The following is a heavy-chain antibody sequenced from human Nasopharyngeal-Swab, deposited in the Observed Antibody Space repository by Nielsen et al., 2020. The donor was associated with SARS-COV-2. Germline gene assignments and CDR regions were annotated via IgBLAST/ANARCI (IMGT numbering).Heavy chain of an antibody. CDR3: ASIRGYFDY. Sequence: GGSLRLSWAASGFTFNNYNFNWVRQAPGKGLEWVSSISSSSSYIYYADSVKVRFTISRDNAKNSLYLQMNSLRAEDTAVYYCASIRGYFDYWGQGTLVTVSS. D-gene: IGHD3-22*01. J-gene: IGHJ4*02. CDR1: GFTFNNYN. V-gene: IGHV3-21*01. CDR2: ISSSSSYI.